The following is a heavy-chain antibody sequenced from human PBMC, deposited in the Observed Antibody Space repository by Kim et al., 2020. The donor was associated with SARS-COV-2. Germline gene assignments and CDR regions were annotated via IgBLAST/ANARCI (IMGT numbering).Heavy chain of an antibody. V-gene: IGHV1-69*13. D-gene: IGHD5-18*01. CDR2: IIPIFGTA. Sequence: SVKVSCKASGGTFSSYAISWVRQAPGQGLEWMGGIIPIFGTANYAQKFQGRVTITADESTSTAYMELSSLRSEDTAVYYCARGPPPYARGYSYGSSDRSGFDYWGQGTLVTVSS. CDR3: ARGPPPYARGYSYGSSDRSGFDY. CDR1: GGTFSSYA. J-gene: IGHJ4*02.